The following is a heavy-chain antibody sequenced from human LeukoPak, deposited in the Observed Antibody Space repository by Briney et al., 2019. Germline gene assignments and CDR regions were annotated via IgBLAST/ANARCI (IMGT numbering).Heavy chain of an antibody. CDR1: GGSISSYY. D-gene: IGHD6-13*01. Sequence: SETLSLTCTVSGGSISSYYWGWIRQPPGKGLEWIGSIYYSGSTYYNPSLKSRVTISVDTSKNQFSLKLSSVTAADTAVYYCASLQGYSSSWFFGNAFDIWGQGTMVTVSS. J-gene: IGHJ3*02. CDR2: IYYSGST. CDR3: ASLQGYSSSWFFGNAFDI. V-gene: IGHV4-39*07.